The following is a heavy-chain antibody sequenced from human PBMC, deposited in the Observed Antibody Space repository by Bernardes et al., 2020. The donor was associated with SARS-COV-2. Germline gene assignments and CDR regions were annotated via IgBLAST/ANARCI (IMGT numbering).Heavy chain of an antibody. D-gene: IGHD6-19*01. CDR1: CVSIGSTCYY. Sequence: SFTCNFSCVSIGSTCYYCALIRQPQGKGLEWIGNIFYSGSTYYNPSLKSRVTMSVDPHMSQFSLSLSYVTAADTAVYYCATQKAGTHFDSWGQGSFVTVSS. V-gene: IGHV4-39*01. CDR3: ATQKAGTHFDS. J-gene: IGHJ4*02. CDR2: IFYSGST.